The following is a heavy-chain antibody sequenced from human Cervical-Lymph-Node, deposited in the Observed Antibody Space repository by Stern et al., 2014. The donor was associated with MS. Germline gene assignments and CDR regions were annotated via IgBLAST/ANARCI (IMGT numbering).Heavy chain of an antibody. CDR1: GFTFDEHA. Sequence: DVQLVESGGGLVQPGRSLRLSCAASGFTFDEHAMHWVRKGPEKGLEWVSGISWNSANVAYADSVNVRFTISRDNAKKSLYLQMNSLGAEDTAFYNCVKDVDSSVAVSFDYWGHGTLVTVSS. CDR2: ISWNSANV. J-gene: IGHJ4*01. D-gene: IGHD2-15*01. V-gene: IGHV3-9*01. CDR3: VKDVDSSVAVSFDY.